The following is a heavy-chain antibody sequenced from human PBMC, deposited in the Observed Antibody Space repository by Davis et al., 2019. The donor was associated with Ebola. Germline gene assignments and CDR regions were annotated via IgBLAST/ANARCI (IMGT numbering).Heavy chain of an antibody. D-gene: IGHD2-2*01. CDR1: GYSFTSYW. CDR2: IFPGDSDT. V-gene: IGHV5-51*01. CDR3: ARQKCISPSCYGSYFDF. J-gene: IGHJ4*02. Sequence: GESLKISCKGSGYSFTSYWIVWVRQMPGKGLECMGIIFPGDSDTRYSPSFQGQVTISADKSINTAYLHWSNLKASDTAMYYCARQKCISPSCYGSYFDFWGQGTLVTVSS.